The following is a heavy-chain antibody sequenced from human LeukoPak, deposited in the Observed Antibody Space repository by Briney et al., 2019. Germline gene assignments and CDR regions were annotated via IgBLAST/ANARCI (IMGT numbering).Heavy chain of an antibody. CDR3: AKGVSSLVPATRVPDY. V-gene: IGHV3-23*01. CDR2: ICAGSGST. D-gene: IGHD2-2*01. J-gene: IGHJ4*02. Sequence: GGSLRLSCAASGFTFSSYAMNWVRQAPGKGLEWVSTICAGSGSTYYADSVKGRFTISRDNSKNTLYLQMNSLRAEDTAVYYCAKGVSSLVPATRVPDYWGQGTLVTVSS. CDR1: GFTFSSYA.